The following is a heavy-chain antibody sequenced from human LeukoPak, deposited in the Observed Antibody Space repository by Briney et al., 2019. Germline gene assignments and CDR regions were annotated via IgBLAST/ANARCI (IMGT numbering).Heavy chain of an antibody. Sequence: GGSLRLSCAASGFTFSYYWMSWVRQAPGKGLEWVANIKQDGSEKYYVDSVKGRFTISRDNAKNSLYVQMNSLRAEDTAVYYCAGDNYYGMDVWGQGTTVTVSS. CDR3: AGDNYYGMDV. CDR1: GFTFSYYW. J-gene: IGHJ6*02. V-gene: IGHV3-7*01. CDR2: IKQDGSEK.